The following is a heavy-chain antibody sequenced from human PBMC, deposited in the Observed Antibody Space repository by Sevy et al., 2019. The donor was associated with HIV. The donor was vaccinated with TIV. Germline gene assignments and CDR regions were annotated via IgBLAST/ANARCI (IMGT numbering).Heavy chain of an antibody. CDR2: IFSGGNT. J-gene: IGHJ2*01. V-gene: IGHV3-66*01. CDR1: GFTVSGNY. D-gene: IGHD3-22*01. CDR3: ARAVEDYSDSSAWDWYFDL. Sequence: GGSLRLSCAASGFTVSGNYMSWVRQAPGKGLEWVSGIFSGGNTHFADSAKGRFTISGDNSKNTLSLQMNSLSAEDTAVYYCARAVEDYSDSSAWDWYFDLWGRGTLVTVSS.